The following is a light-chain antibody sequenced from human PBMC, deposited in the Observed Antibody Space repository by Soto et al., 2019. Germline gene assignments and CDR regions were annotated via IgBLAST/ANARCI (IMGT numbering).Light chain of an antibody. CDR3: QQCGSSST. CDR2: GAS. J-gene: IGKJ5*01. V-gene: IGKV3-15*01. Sequence: EIVMTQSPATLSVSPGDSATLSCRASQSVSNNLAWYHQKPGQAPRVLIYGASIRATGVPARFSGSGSGTDFTLTISRLEPEDFAVYYCQQCGSSSTFGQGTRLEIK. CDR1: QSVSNN.